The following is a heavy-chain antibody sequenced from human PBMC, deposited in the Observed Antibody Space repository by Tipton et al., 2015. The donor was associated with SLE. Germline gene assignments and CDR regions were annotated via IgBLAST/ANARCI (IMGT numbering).Heavy chain of an antibody. CDR2: MNPNSGDA. CDR3: ARGPYYDFWSGLSTGRHAFDI. Sequence: QSGAEVKKPGASVKVSCKASGYTFTSYDINWVRQATGQGLEWMGWMNPNSGDAGYALKFQGRVTMTRNISKSTAYMELSSLRSEDTAVYYCARGPYYDFWSGLSTGRHAFDIWGQGTMVPVSS. V-gene: IGHV1-8*01. J-gene: IGHJ3*02. D-gene: IGHD3-3*01. CDR1: GYTFTSYD.